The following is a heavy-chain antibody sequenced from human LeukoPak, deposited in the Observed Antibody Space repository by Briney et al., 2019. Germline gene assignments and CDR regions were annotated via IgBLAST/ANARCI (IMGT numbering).Heavy chain of an antibody. CDR2: INHSGST. Sequence: SETLSLTCAVYGGSFNGYYWSWIRQPPGKGLEWIGEINHSGSTNYNPSLKSRVTISVDTSKNQFSLKLSSVTAADTAVYYCARGGYCSSTSCYRYWFDPWGQGTLVTVSS. CDR1: GGSFNGYY. CDR3: ARGGYCSSTSCYRYWFDP. V-gene: IGHV4-34*01. D-gene: IGHD2-2*01. J-gene: IGHJ5*02.